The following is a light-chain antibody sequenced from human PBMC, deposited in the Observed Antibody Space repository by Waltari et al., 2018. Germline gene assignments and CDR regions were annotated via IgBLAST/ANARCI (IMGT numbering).Light chain of an antibody. V-gene: IGLV1-44*01. J-gene: IGLJ3*02. Sequence: QSVLTQPPSASGTPGQGVTISCSGGASNIGNNVVNWYQQVPGKAPKLLIYRSDPRPAGVPDRCSGSKSGTSASLAISGLQSEDEADYYCAAWDDSLNGRWVFGGGTKVTVL. CDR3: AAWDDSLNGRWV. CDR1: ASNIGNNV. CDR2: RSD.